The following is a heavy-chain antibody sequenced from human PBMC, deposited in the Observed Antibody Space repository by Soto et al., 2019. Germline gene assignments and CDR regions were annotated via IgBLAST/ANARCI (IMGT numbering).Heavy chain of an antibody. V-gene: IGHV3-11*01. CDR2: ISSSGSTI. Sequence: GGSLRLSCAASGFTFSDYYMSWIRQAPGKGLEWVSYISSSGSTIYYADSVKGRFTISRDNAKNSLYLQMNSLRAEDTAVYYCARAVWLERPSETNFDYWGQGTLVTVSS. CDR3: ARAVWLERPSETNFDY. J-gene: IGHJ4*02. D-gene: IGHD1-1*01. CDR1: GFTFSDYY.